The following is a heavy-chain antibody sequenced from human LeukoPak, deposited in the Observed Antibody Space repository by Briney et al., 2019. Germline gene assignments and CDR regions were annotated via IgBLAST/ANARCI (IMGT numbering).Heavy chain of an antibody. J-gene: IGHJ4*02. CDR3: ARRGESTNYGDYRFDS. Sequence: GGSLRLSCTVSGFTFSNYAMNWVRQAPGKGLEWVSAISSTGSYTYHADSVKGRFTISRDNSKNTLYLQMNSLRVEDTAVYYCARRGESTNYGDYRFDSWGQGTLVFVSS. D-gene: IGHD4-17*01. CDR1: GFTFSNYA. V-gene: IGHV3-23*01. CDR2: ISSTGSYT.